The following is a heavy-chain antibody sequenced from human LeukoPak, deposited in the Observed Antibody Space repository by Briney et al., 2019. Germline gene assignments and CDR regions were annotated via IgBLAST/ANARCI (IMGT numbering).Heavy chain of an antibody. CDR2: ISGSGSST. CDR1: GFTFSSYA. D-gene: IGHD6-19*01. CDR3: AKTPGGGWLKWGYYYYMDV. Sequence: PGGSLRLSCAASGFTFSSYAMTWVRQAPGKGLEWVSGISGSGSSTYYADPVKGRFTISRDNSKNTLYLQMNSLRAEDTAVYYCAKTPGGGWLKWGYYYYMDVWGKGTTVTVSS. V-gene: IGHV3-23*01. J-gene: IGHJ6*03.